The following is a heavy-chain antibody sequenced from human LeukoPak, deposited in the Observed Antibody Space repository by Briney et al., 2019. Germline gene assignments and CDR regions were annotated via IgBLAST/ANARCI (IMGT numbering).Heavy chain of an antibody. V-gene: IGHV3-7*03. CDR1: GLTFSTYW. J-gene: IGHJ4*02. CDR2: INQDGSEK. D-gene: IGHD3-10*01. CDR3: ARRLFRGGGVDG. Sequence: GGTLRLSCAASGLTFSTYWMGWVPQAPGKGLEWVAHINQDGSEKYYVDSVKGRVTITRDNARDSLYLQMNSLRVEDTAVYYCARRLFRGGGVDGWGQGTLVTVSS.